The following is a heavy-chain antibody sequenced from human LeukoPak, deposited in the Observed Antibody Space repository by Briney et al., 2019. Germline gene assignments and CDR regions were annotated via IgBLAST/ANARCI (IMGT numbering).Heavy chain of an antibody. Sequence: GGSLRLSCAGSGFTFNTYWMHWVRQAPGKGLVWVSRINGDASSTNYADSVKGRFTISRDNAKNTLYLQMDNLRAEDTAVYYCARPPTVKTPDFDHWGQGTLVIVST. D-gene: IGHD4-11*01. CDR2: INGDASST. V-gene: IGHV3-74*01. CDR3: ARPPTVKTPDFDH. J-gene: IGHJ4*02. CDR1: GFTFNTYW.